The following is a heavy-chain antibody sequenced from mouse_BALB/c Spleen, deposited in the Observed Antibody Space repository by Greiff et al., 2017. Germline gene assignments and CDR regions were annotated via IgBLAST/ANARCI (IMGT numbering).Heavy chain of an antibody. Sequence: EVQLVESGGGLVKPGGSLKLSCAASGFTFSSYAMSWVRQSPEKRLEWVAEISSGGSYTYYPDTVTGRFTISRDNAKNTLYLEMSSLRSEDTAMYYCARVDDPFDYWGQGTTLTVSS. CDR2: ISSGGSYT. J-gene: IGHJ2*01. D-gene: IGHD2-12*01. V-gene: IGHV5-9-4*01. CDR3: ARVDDPFDY. CDR1: GFTFSSYA.